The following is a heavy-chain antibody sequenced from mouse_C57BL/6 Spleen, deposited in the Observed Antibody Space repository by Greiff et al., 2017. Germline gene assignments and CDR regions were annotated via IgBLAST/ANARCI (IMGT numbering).Heavy chain of an antibody. D-gene: IGHD1-1*01. J-gene: IGHJ2*01. V-gene: IGHV1-47*01. CDR2: IHPYNDDT. CDR3: ARKGGYYDSIFDY. CDR1: GYTFTTYP. Sequence: QVQLLQSGAELVKPGASLKMSCTASGYTFTTYPIDWVKQTPGKSLEWIGYIHPYNDDTKYNEKLKGKATLTVEKSSSTVYLQLSRITSEDSAVYYCARKGGYYDSIFDYWGQGTTPTVSS.